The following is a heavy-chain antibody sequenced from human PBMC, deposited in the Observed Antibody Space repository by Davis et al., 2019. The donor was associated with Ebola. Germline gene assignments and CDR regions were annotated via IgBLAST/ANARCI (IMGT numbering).Heavy chain of an antibody. CDR2: ISSSGSTI. Sequence: GGSLRLSCAASGFTFSDYYMSWIRQAPGKGLEWVSYISSSGSTIYYADSVKGRFTISRDNAKNSLYLQMNSLRAEDTAVYYCARGDETYYDILTGFNAFDIWGQGTMVTVSS. CDR3: ARGDETYYDILTGFNAFDI. J-gene: IGHJ3*02. V-gene: IGHV3-11*01. CDR1: GFTFSDYY. D-gene: IGHD3-9*01.